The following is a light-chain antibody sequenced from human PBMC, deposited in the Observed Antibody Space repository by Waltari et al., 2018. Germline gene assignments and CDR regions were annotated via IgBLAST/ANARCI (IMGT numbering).Light chain of an antibody. V-gene: IGLV2-11*01. CDR2: DVS. Sequence: QSALTQPRSVSGSPGQSVTISCTGSSSDVGGYNYVSWYQQHPGKAPKFMIYDVSKRPSGVPVRFSGSKSGNTASLTISGLQAEDEADYYCCSYAGSYTLFGGGTKLTVL. CDR3: CSYAGSYTL. CDR1: SSDVGGYNY. J-gene: IGLJ2*01.